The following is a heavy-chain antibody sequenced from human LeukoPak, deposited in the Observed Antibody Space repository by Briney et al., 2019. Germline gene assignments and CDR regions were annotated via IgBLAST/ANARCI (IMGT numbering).Heavy chain of an antibody. J-gene: IGHJ4*02. CDR1: GGSISSYY. D-gene: IGHD3-22*01. Sequence: SETLSLTCSVSGGSISSYYWSWIRQPPGKGLEWIGSIYYSGGTYSNPSLESRVTISIDTSKNQFSLKLSSVTAADTAMYYCARLGFTMILVATTWGQGTLVTVSS. V-gene: IGHV4-59*05. CDR2: IYYSGGT. CDR3: ARLGFTMILVATT.